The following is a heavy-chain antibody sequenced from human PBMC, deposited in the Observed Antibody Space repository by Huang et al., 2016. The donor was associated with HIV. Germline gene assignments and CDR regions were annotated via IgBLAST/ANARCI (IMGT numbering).Heavy chain of an antibody. CDR2: LYPADSDT. J-gene: IGHJ4*02. D-gene: IGHD2-21*02. Sequence: EVQLVQSEAEVKKPGESLKISCRGSVYSFTNYWIGGVRQRPGEGLEWMGVLYPADSDTRYSPSCQGQVTFSADKSTRTAYLQWSSLQASDTAIYYCARSEVLVTAVPFDHWGQGTLVTVSS. V-gene: IGHV5-51*03. CDR1: VYSFTNYW. CDR3: ARSEVLVTAVPFDH.